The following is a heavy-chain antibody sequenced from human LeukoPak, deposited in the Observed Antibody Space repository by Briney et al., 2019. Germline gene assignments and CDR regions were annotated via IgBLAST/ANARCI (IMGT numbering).Heavy chain of an antibody. CDR1: GGSISSSNW. CDR2: IYYSGST. J-gene: IGHJ4*02. CDR3: ASGYRDFDY. V-gene: IGHV4-39*01. Sequence: SETLSLTCAVSGGSISSSNWWSWVRRPPGKGLEWIGSIYYSGSTYYNPSLKSRVTISVDTSKNQFSLKLSSVTAADTAVYYCASGYRDFDYWGQGTLVTVSS. D-gene: IGHD5-18*01.